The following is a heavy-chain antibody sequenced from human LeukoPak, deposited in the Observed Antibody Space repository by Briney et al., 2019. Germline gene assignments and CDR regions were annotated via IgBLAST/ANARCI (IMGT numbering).Heavy chain of an antibody. V-gene: IGHV4-61*02. CDR3: ARDGQWPSPNYMDV. Sequence: KASETLSLTCTVSGGSISSGSYYWSWIRQPAGKGLEWIGRVYARGSTDYNASLKSRVTISIDTSNNQFSLKLNSVTAADTAVYYCARDGQWPSPNYMDVWGKGTTVTVSS. D-gene: IGHD6-19*01. J-gene: IGHJ6*03. CDR1: GGSISSGSYY. CDR2: VYARGST.